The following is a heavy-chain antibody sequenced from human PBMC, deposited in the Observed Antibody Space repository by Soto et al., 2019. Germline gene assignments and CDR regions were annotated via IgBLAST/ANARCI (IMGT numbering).Heavy chain of an antibody. Sequence: PSEKLSLTCAVYGGSFSGYYWSWIRQPPGKGLEWIGYIYYSGSTNYNPSLKSRVTISVDTSKNQFSLKLSSVTAADTAVYYCASGDFWNYYYGMDVWCQGTSVT. D-gene: IGHD3-3*01. V-gene: IGHV4-59*01. CDR1: GGSFSGYY. CDR2: IYYSGST. CDR3: ASGDFWNYYYGMDV. J-gene: IGHJ6*02.